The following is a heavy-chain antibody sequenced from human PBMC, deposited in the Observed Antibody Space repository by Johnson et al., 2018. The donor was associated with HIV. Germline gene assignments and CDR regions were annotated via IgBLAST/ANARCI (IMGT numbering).Heavy chain of an antibody. CDR2: IKQDGAEI. V-gene: IGHV3-7*01. D-gene: IGHD1-7*01. CDR3: ARDRGNYDDACDI. J-gene: IGHJ3*02. Sequence: VQLVESGGGLVQPGGSLRLSREASGFTFSSYWMSWVRQAPGKGLEWVANIKQDGAEIFYVDSVKGRFTISRDNSKNTLYLQMNSLRAEDTAVYYCARDRGNYDDACDIWGQGTMVTVSS. CDR1: GFTFSSYW.